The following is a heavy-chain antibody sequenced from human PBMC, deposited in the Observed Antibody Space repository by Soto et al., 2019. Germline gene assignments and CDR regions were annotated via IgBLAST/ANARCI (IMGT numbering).Heavy chain of an antibody. J-gene: IGHJ4*02. CDR2: ISSGSGTI. CDR1: GFTFSTYT. D-gene: IGHD6-6*01. CDR3: ARESIPARHDY. V-gene: IGHV3-48*02. Sequence: GGSLRLSCAASGFTFSTYTMNWVRQAPGKGLEWVSYISSGSGTIHYADSLKGRFTISRDNAKNSLYLQMNSLSDEDTAVYYCARESIPARHDYWGQGTLVTVSS.